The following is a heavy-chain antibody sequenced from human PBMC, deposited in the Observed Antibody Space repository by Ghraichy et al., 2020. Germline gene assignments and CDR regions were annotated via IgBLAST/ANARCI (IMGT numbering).Heavy chain of an antibody. CDR3: ARENATYYDFWSGARGVYYYYGMDV. J-gene: IGHJ6*02. D-gene: IGHD3-3*01. CDR1: GYTFTSYG. CDR2: ISAYNGNT. V-gene: IGHV1-18*01. Sequence: ASVKVSCKASGYTFTSYGISWVRQAPGQGLEWMGWISAYNGNTNYAQKLQGRVTMTTDTSTSTAYMELRSLRSDDTAVYYCARENATYYDFWSGARGVYYYYGMDVWGQGTTVTVSS.